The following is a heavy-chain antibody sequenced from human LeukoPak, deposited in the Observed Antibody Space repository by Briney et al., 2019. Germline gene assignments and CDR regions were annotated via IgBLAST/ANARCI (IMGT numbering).Heavy chain of an antibody. V-gene: IGHV4-34*01. CDR1: GVSFDDYY. CDR2: INHSGYT. D-gene: IGHD4-17*01. Sequence: PSETLSLTCAVSGVSFDDYYWSWVRQTPGKGLEWLGEINHSGYTNDSPSLKSRVTLLIDTSNKQFSLNLRSVTVADAGIYYCTRMTTGHDYWGQGTLVTVSS. CDR3: TRMTTGHDY. J-gene: IGHJ4*02.